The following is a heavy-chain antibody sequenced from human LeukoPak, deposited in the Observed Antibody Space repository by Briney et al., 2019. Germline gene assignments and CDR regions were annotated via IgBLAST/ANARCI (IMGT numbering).Heavy chain of an antibody. CDR1: GFTFKSYG. CDR3: ARKVAVAMDLDY. D-gene: IGHD5-18*01. CDR2: ITGAGSST. V-gene: IGHV3-23*01. Sequence: GESLRLSCAASGFTFKSYGMTWVRQVPGKGLEWVSSITGAGSSTKYADSVSGRFTISRDNSKNTLSLQMTGLRAEDAAVYYCARKVAVAMDLDYWGQGTLVTVSS. J-gene: IGHJ4*02.